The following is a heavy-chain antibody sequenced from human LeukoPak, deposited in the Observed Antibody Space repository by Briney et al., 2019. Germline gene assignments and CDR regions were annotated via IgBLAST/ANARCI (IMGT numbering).Heavy chain of an antibody. CDR3: ATIKRGDIFGYFDF. CDR1: GGSTNSHH. CDR2: MLDTVTT. V-gene: IGHV4-59*11. D-gene: IGHD5-18*01. Sequence: SETLSLTCTVSGGSTNSHHWSWIRQPPGKVLEWIGYMLDTVTTKDNPSLKSRFTLSADTSKNQFSLRLTSVTAADTAVYYCATIKRGDIFGYFDFWGQGILVTVSS. J-gene: IGHJ4*02.